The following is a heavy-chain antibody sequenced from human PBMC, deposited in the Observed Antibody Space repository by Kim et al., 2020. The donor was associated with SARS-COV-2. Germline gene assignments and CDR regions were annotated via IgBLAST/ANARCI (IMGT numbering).Heavy chain of an antibody. V-gene: IGHV1-18*01. CDR1: GYTFTSYG. J-gene: IGHJ6*02. CDR3: AREEYDCSAHYYYYYAMDV. Sequence: ASVKVSCKASGYTFTSYGINWVRQAPGQGLEWMGWISTYNGNTNYAQKVQGRVTMTTDTSTSTAYMDLRSLKSDDTAVYYCAREEYDCSAHYYYYYAMDVWGQGTPVTVSS. D-gene: IGHD3-22*01. CDR2: ISTYNGNT.